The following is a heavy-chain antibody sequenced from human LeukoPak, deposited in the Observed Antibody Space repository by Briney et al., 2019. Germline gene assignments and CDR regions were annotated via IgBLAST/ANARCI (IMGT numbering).Heavy chain of an antibody. CDR2: IYYSGST. CDR3: ARWNYYDSSGYDAFDI. D-gene: IGHD3-22*01. V-gene: IGHV4-59*01. Sequence: SETLSLTCAVYGGSFSGYYWSWIRQPPGKGLEWIGYIYYSGSTNYNPSLKSRVTISVDTSKNQFSLKLSSVTAADTAVYYCARWNYYDSSGYDAFDIWGQGTMVTVSS. J-gene: IGHJ3*02. CDR1: GGSFSGYY.